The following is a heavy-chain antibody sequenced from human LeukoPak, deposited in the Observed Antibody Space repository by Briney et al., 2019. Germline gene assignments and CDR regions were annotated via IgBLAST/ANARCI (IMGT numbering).Heavy chain of an antibody. D-gene: IGHD3-10*01. CDR1: GLTFN. CDR2: LSLDGRSH. J-gene: IGHJ4*02. CDR3: AIESGSGSYYHY. Sequence: GRSLRLSCVVSGLTFNIHWLGQAPGKGLEWVAVLSLDGRSHYYADSVKGRFTISRDNSKNTLFLQMNGLGLEDTAVYYCAIESGSGSYYHYWGQGTLVTVSS. V-gene: IGHV3-30*03.